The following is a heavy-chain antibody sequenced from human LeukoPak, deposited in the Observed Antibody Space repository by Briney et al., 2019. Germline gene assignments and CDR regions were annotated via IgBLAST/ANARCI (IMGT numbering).Heavy chain of an antibody. CDR1: GFMFDTYA. CDR2: ISQSGDAK. V-gene: IGHV3-48*03. Sequence: SGGCLRLSCAASGFMFDTYAMNWVRQAPGKGLEWVSYISQSGDAKYYADSVKGRFTISRDNARNSLYLQMNSLRAEDTAIYYCTTQDLVVVPAASHYFDYWGQGILIIVS. J-gene: IGHJ4*02. CDR3: TTQDLVVVPAASHYFDY. D-gene: IGHD2-15*01.